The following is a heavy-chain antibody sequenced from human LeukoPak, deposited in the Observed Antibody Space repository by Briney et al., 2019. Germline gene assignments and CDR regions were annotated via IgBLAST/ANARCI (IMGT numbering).Heavy chain of an antibody. CDR1: GGSISSYY. V-gene: IGHV4-59*01. Sequence: SETLSLTSTASGGSISSYYWCWMRQPPGRGLEWIGYIYYSGSTNYNPSLKSRVTISVDTSKNQFSLKLSSVTAADTAVYYCARGYSSGYYVDYWGQGTLVTVSS. CDR3: ARGYSSGYYVDY. CDR2: IYYSGST. J-gene: IGHJ4*02. D-gene: IGHD3-22*01.